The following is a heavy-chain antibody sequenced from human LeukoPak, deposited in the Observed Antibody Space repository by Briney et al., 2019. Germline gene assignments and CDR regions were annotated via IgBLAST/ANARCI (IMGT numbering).Heavy chain of an antibody. Sequence: GGSLRLXCAVSGFTFNDGWMNWVRRAPGKGLESVASMNEDGSQKYYVGSVRGRFTISRDNTKNIVFLQMNSLRVDDTAVYYCARDRGYSAFDYWGQGTLVTVSS. D-gene: IGHD1-1*01. J-gene: IGHJ4*02. CDR1: GFTFNDGW. V-gene: IGHV3-7*01. CDR3: ARDRGYSAFDY. CDR2: MNEDGSQK.